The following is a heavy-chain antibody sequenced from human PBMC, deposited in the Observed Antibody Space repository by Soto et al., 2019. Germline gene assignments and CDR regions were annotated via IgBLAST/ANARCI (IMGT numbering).Heavy chain of an antibody. J-gene: IGHJ5*01. CDR3: AKYSGTARIPAA. CDR1: GFTFSDLA. CDR2: IGGKSEDYVT. V-gene: IGHV3-73*02. D-gene: IGHD1-26*01. Sequence: EVQLVESGGGLVQPGGSLKLSCEASGFTFSDLAVHWVRQASGKGLEWVGRIGGKSEDYVTSYGESVRGRFSISRDDSKNTAYLQMNSLKTEDTAVFYCAKYSGTARIPAALGQGTLVTVSS.